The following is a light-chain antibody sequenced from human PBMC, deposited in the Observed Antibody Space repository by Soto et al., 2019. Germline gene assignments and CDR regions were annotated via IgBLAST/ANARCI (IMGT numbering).Light chain of an antibody. CDR2: GAS. CDR3: QQYYSYPPT. Sequence: EIVLTQSPGTLSLSPGERATLSCRASQTVSSNYLAWYQQKPGQAPRLLIYGASSRAPGIPDRFSGIGSGTDFTLTISRLEPEDFATYYCQQYYSYPPTFGQGTRLEIK. V-gene: IGKV3-20*01. CDR1: QTVSSNY. J-gene: IGKJ5*01.